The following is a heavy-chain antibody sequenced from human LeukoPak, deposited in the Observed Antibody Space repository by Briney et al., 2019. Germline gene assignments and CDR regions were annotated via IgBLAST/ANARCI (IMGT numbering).Heavy chain of an antibody. Sequence: GASAKVSCKASGYTFTSYYMHWVRQAPGQGLEWMGIINPSGGSTSYAQKFQGRVTMTRDMSTSTVYMELSSLRSEDTAVYYCARDRSIAVAGRGSNWFDPWGQGTLVTVSS. CDR1: GYTFTSYY. D-gene: IGHD6-19*01. J-gene: IGHJ5*02. CDR3: ARDRSIAVAGRGSNWFDP. V-gene: IGHV1-46*01. CDR2: INPSGGST.